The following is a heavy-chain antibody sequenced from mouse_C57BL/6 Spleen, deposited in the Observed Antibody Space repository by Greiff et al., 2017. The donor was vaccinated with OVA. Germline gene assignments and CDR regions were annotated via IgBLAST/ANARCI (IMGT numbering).Heavy chain of an antibody. CDR2: IRNKANGYTT. J-gene: IGHJ2*01. CDR3: ASQTTGSLFEY. V-gene: IGHV7-3*01. D-gene: IGHD4-1*02. Sequence: EVKLVESGGGLVQPGGSLRLSCAASGFTFTDYYMSCVRQPPGKALEWLGFIRNKANGYTTEYSASVKGRFTICRDNSQSILYLQMNAMRAEDSATYDWASQTTGSLFEYWGQGTTLTVPS. CDR1: GFTFTDYY.